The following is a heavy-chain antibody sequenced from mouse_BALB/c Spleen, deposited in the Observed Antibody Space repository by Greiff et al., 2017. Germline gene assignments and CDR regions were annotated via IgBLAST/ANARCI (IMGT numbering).Heavy chain of an antibody. V-gene: IGHV5-6-3*01. D-gene: IGHD1-2*01. J-gene: IGHJ2*01. CDR3: ARGNYGYNYFDY. Sequence: DVHLVESGGGLVQPGGSLKLSCAASGFTFSSYGMSWVRQTPDKRLELVATINSNGGSTYYPDSVKGRFTISRDNAKNTLYLQMSSLKSEDTAMYYCARGNYGYNYFDYWGQGTTLTVSS. CDR2: INSNGGST. CDR1: GFTFSSYG.